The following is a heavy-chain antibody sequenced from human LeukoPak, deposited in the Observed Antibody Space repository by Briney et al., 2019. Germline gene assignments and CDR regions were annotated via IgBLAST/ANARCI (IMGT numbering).Heavy chain of an antibody. V-gene: IGHV4-59*01. J-gene: IGHJ4*02. Sequence: SETLSLTCTVSGCSISSYYWSWIRQPPGKGLEWIGYIYYSGSTNYNPSLKSRVTISVDTSKNQFSLKLSSVTAADTAVYYCASTLTTVPTFDYWGQGTLVTVSS. D-gene: IGHD4-17*01. CDR1: GCSISSYY. CDR3: ASTLTTVPTFDY. CDR2: IYYSGST.